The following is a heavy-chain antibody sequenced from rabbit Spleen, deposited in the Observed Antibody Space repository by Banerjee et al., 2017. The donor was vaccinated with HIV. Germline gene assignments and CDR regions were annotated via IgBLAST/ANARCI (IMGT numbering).Heavy chain of an antibody. J-gene: IGHJ6*01. CDR3: ARDTGSSFSSYGMDL. D-gene: IGHD8-1*01. Sequence: QSLEESGGGLVQPEGSLALTCKASGFSFSSSDYICWVRQAPGKGLEWISCIAGSSSGFPYSATGAKGRFTISKTSSPTVTLQMTSLTAAYTASYFCARDTGSSFSSYGMDLWGPGTLVSVS. CDR1: GFSFSSSDY. V-gene: IGHV1S40*01. CDR2: IAGSSSGFP.